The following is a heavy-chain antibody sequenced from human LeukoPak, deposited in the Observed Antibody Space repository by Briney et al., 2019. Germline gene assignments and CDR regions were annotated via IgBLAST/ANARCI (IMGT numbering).Heavy chain of an antibody. CDR1: GFTFSSYA. D-gene: IGHD2-2*01. CDR3: AKVSGRVYCSSTSCYYGGAFDI. Sequence: GGSLRLSCAASGFTFSSYAMSWVRQAPGKGLEWVSAISGSGGSTCYADSVKGRFTISRDNSKNTLYLQMNSLRAEDTAVYYCAKVSGRVYCSSTSCYYGGAFDIWGQGTMVTVSS. V-gene: IGHV3-23*01. J-gene: IGHJ3*02. CDR2: ISGSGGST.